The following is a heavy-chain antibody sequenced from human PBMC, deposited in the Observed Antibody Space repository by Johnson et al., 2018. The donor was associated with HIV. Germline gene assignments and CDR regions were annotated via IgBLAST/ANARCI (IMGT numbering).Heavy chain of an antibody. D-gene: IGHD2-15*01. CDR2: ISYDGRNQ. CDR3: ARDLAPRPPARLDVFDV. Sequence: VLLLESGGGVVQPGRSLSLSCVVSGFSFSGFAMHWVRQAPGKGLDWMAVISYDGRNQQYAESVKGRFTISRDNYKNTLYLQMSSVRPEDTAVYYCARDLAPRPPARLDVFDVWVQGTMVTVSS. CDR1: GFSFSGFA. V-gene: IGHV3-30-3*01. J-gene: IGHJ3*01.